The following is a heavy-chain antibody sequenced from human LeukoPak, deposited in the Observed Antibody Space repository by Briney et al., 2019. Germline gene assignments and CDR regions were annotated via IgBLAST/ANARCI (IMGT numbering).Heavy chain of an antibody. CDR1: GGTFSSYA. J-gene: IGHJ4*02. CDR2: INAGNGNT. Sequence: ASVKVSCKASGGTFSSYAISWVRQAPGQGLEWMGWINAGNGNTKYSQKFQGRVTITRDTSASTAYMELSSLRSEDTAVYYCARVAVRGYGDYGGGFDYWGQGTLVTVSS. CDR3: ARVAVRGYGDYGGGFDY. D-gene: IGHD4-17*01. V-gene: IGHV1-3*01.